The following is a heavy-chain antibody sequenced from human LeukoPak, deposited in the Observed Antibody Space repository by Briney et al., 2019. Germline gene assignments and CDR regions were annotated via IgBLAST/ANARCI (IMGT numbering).Heavy chain of an antibody. CDR2: VWFDGSKR. CDR1: GFIFSNSG. D-gene: IGHD5-18*01. J-gene: IGHJ4*02. Sequence: PGGSLRLSCTVSGFIFSNSGMHWVRRAPGKGLEWVAVVWFDGSKRYYADSVKGRFTISRDNSKNTLHLQMDSLRVEDTAVYFCARDSRRYSYGPFDYWGQGTLVTVSS. V-gene: IGHV3-33*01. CDR3: ARDSRRYSYGPFDY.